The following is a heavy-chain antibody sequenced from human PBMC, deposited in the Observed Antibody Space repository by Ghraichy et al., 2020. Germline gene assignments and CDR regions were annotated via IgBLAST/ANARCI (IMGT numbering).Heavy chain of an antibody. J-gene: IGHJ6*03. D-gene: IGHD2-2*01. CDR1: GFTFSSYG. Sequence: GGSLRLSCAASGFTFSSYGMHWVRQAPGKGLEWVAVIWYDGSNKYYADSVKGRFTISRDNSKNTLYLQMNSLRAEDTAVYYCARAPDIVVVPAAMPQIPTRLGYYYYYMDVWGKGTTVTVSS. CDR3: ARAPDIVVVPAAMPQIPTRLGYYYYYMDV. CDR2: IWYDGSNK. V-gene: IGHV3-33*01.